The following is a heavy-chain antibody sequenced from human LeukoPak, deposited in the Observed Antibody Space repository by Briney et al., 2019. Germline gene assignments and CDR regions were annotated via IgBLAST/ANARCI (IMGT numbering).Heavy chain of an antibody. V-gene: IGHV1-46*01. CDR3: ARDLGTPVYQWLPTDAFDI. CDR2: INPSGGST. CDR1: GYTFTSYY. D-gene: IGHD6-19*01. J-gene: IGHJ3*02. Sequence: GASVKVSCKASGYTFTSYYMHWVRQAPGQGLEWMGIINPSGGSTSYAQKFQGRVTMTRDMSTSTAYMELSSLRSEDTAVYYCARDLGTPVYQWLPTDAFDIWGQGTMVTVSS.